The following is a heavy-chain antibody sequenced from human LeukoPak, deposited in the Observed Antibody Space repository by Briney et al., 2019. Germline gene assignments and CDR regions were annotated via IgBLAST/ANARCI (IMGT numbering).Heavy chain of an antibody. CDR1: GFTFDDYT. V-gene: IGHV3-43*01. CDR3: ASAVAGAFDY. D-gene: IGHD6-19*01. Sequence: GGSLRLSCAASGFTFDDYTMHWVRQAPGKGLEWVSLIRWDGGSTYYADSVKGRFTISRDNNKNSLYLQMNSLRSEDTALYYCASAVAGAFDYWGQGTLVTVSS. J-gene: IGHJ4*02. CDR2: IRWDGGST.